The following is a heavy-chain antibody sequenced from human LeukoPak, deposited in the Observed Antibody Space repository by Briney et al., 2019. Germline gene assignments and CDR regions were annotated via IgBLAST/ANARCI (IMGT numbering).Heavy chain of an antibody. CDR2: IYYSGST. CDR3: ARDREDYYGSGSYFQYYYYYYYMDV. D-gene: IGHD3-10*01. V-gene: IGHV4-38-2*02. Sequence: SETLSLTCTVSGYSISSGYYWGWIRQPPGKGLERIGSIYYSGSTYYNPSLKSRVTISVDTSKNQFSLKLSSVTAADTAVYYCARDREDYYGSGSYFQYYYYYYYMDVWGKGTTVTVSS. CDR1: GYSISSGYY. J-gene: IGHJ6*03.